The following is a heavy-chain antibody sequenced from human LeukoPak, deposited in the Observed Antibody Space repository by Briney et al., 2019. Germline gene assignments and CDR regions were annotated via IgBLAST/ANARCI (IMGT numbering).Heavy chain of an antibody. V-gene: IGHV3-7*03. CDR3: ARGGGLDV. CDR2: INHNGNVN. Sequence: GGSLRLSCPASGFTFISYWRNWPRKAPGKGLEWVASINHNGNVNYYVDSVKGRFTISRDNAKNSLYLQMSNLRAEDTVVYFCARGGGLDVWGQGATVTVSS. D-gene: IGHD3-16*01. J-gene: IGHJ6*02. CDR1: GFTFISYW.